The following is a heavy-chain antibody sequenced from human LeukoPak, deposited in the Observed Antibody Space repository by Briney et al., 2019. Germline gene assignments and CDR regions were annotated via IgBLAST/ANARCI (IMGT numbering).Heavy chain of an antibody. CDR3: ARGGAVGAISLSDY. Sequence: GGSLRLSCAASGFTFSSYSMNWVRQAPGKGLEWVSSISSSSSYIYYADSVKGRFTISRDNAKNSLYLQVNSLRAEDTAVYYCARGGAVGAISLSDYWGQGTLVTVSS. J-gene: IGHJ4*02. CDR1: GFTFSSYS. V-gene: IGHV3-21*01. CDR2: ISSSSSYI. D-gene: IGHD1-26*01.